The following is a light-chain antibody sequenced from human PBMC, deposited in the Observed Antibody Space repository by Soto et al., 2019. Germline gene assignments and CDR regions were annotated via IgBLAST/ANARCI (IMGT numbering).Light chain of an antibody. Sequence: AIRMTQSPSSFSASTGDRVTITCRASQGISSYLAWYQQKPGKAPKLLIYAASTLQSGVPSRFSGSGSGTDFTLTISCLQSEDFATYYCLQYKNSPITFGQGTRLEIK. CDR1: QGISSY. V-gene: IGKV1-8*01. CDR2: AAS. J-gene: IGKJ5*01. CDR3: LQYKNSPIT.